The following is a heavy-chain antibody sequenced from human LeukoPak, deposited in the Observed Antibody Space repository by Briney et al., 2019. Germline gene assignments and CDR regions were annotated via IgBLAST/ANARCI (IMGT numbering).Heavy chain of an antibody. D-gene: IGHD6-13*01. CDR2: IYHSGST. Sequence: SGTLSLTCAVSGGSISSSNWWSWVRQPPGKGLEWIGEIYHSGSTNYNPSLKSRVTISVDKSKNQFSLKLSSVTAADTAVYYCARDHIAAAGTMTFDYWGQGTLVTVSS. J-gene: IGHJ4*02. CDR3: ARDHIAAAGTMTFDY. CDR1: GGSISSSNW. V-gene: IGHV4-4*02.